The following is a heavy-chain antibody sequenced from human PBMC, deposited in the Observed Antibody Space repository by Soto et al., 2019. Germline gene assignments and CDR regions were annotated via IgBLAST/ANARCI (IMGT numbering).Heavy chain of an antibody. J-gene: IGHJ4*02. CDR2: ISGSGGST. Sequence: GRSLRLSCAASGFTFSSYAMSWVRQAPGKGLEWVSAISGSGGSTYYADSVKGRFTISRDNSKNTLYLQMNSLRAEDTAVYYCAKENTIFWSGYHRVYGYWGQGTLVTLSS. CDR1: GFTFSSYA. CDR3: AKENTIFWSGYHRVYGY. D-gene: IGHD3-3*01. V-gene: IGHV3-23*01.